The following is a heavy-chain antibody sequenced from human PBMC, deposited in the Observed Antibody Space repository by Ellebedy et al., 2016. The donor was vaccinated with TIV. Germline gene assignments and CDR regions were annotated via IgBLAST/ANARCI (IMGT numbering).Heavy chain of an antibody. CDR1: GFTFSVYD. Sequence: GGSLRLXXEASGFTFSVYDMHWVRQAPGKGLESVADVSYDGNDKYYAASVKGRFTISRDDSKSTLYLQMSRLRAEDTAVYYYARDRNAEYASSDDDAFAVWGQGTMVTVSS. D-gene: IGHD2-2*01. CDR2: VSYDGNDK. J-gene: IGHJ3*01. CDR3: ARDRNAEYASSDDDAFAV. V-gene: IGHV3-33*01.